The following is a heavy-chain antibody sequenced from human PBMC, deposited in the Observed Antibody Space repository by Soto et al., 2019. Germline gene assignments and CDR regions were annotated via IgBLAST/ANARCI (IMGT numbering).Heavy chain of an antibody. J-gene: IGHJ4*02. CDR1: GFSLNTSGVG. CDR3: AHRILRTVFGLVTTTAIYFDF. V-gene: IGHV2-5*02. D-gene: IGHD3-3*01. Sequence: QITLNESGPTVVNPAETLTLTCTFSGFSLNTSGVGVGWIRQSPGKAPEWLALIYWDDDKRYSASLKSRLTITKDTSKNQVVLTMASVDPADTATYYCAHRILRTVFGLVTTTAIYFDFWGQGTPVVVSS. CDR2: IYWDDDK.